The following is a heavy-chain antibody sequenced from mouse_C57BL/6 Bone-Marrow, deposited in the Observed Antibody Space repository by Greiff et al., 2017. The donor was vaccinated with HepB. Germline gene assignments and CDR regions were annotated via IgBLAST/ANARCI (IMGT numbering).Heavy chain of an antibody. Sequence: VQLQQPGAELVRPGTSVKLSCKASGYTFTSYWMHWVKQRPGQGLEWIGVIDPSDSYTNYNQKFKGKATLTVDTSSSTAYMQLSSLTSEDSAVYYCARCHSSLYYGYDDYAMDYWGQGTSVTVSS. CDR1: GYTFTSYW. CDR2: IDPSDSYT. J-gene: IGHJ4*01. D-gene: IGHD2-2*01. V-gene: IGHV1-59*01. CDR3: ARCHSSLYYGYDDYAMDY.